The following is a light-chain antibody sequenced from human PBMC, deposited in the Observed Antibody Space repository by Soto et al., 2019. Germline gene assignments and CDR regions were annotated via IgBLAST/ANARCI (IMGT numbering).Light chain of an antibody. CDR1: QSVSSY. J-gene: IGKJ4*01. CDR2: DAS. V-gene: IGKV3-11*01. Sequence: EIVLTQSPATLSLSPGQRATLSCRASQSVSSYLACYQQQPGQAPRFLIYDASNRATGIPARYSGRGSGTDFTLPISSLEPEDFAVYYCLQRSAWPLTFGGGTKVEI. CDR3: LQRSAWPLT.